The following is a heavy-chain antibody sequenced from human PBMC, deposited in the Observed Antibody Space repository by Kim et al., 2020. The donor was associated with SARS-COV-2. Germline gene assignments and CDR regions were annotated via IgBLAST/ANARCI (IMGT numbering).Heavy chain of an antibody. CDR2: IYYSGST. D-gene: IGHD3-10*01. J-gene: IGHJ3*02. Sequence: SETLSLTCTVSGGSISSSSYYWGWIRQPPGKGLEWIGSIYYSGSTYYNPSLKSRVTISVDTSKNQFSLKLSSVTAADTAVYYCARLLAPGSHAFDIWGQG. V-gene: IGHV4-39*01. CDR3: ARLLAPGSHAFDI. CDR1: GGSISSSSYY.